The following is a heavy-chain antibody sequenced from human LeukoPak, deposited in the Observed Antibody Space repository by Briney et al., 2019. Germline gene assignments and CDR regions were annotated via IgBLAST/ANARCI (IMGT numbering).Heavy chain of an antibody. CDR2: IYYSGST. D-gene: IGHD4-17*01. Sequence: SETLSLTCTVSGGSISSGGYYWSWIRQHPGKGLEWIGYIYYSGSTYYNPSLKSRVTISVDTSKNQFSLKLSSVTAADTAVYYCARVAHDYGDPWSQGTLVTVSS. J-gene: IGHJ5*02. V-gene: IGHV4-31*03. CDR1: GGSISSGGYY. CDR3: ARVAHDYGDP.